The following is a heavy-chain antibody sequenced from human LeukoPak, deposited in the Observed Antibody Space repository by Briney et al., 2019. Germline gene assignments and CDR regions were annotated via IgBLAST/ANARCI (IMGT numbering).Heavy chain of an antibody. J-gene: IGHJ4*02. CDR3: ARGDSGSYPTSFDY. D-gene: IGHD1-26*01. V-gene: IGHV3-30-3*01. CDR1: GYTFSSYA. CDR2: ISYDGSNK. Sequence: GGSLRLSCAASGYTFSSYAMHWVRQAPGKGLEWVAVISYDGSNKYYADSVKGRFTISRDNSKNTLYLQMNSLRAEDTAVYYCARGDSGSYPTSFDYWGQGTLVTVSS.